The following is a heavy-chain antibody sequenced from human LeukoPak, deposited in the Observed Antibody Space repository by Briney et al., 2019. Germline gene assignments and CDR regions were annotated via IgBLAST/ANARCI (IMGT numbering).Heavy chain of an antibody. CDR3: ARVVVTGLYYYYYMDV. J-gene: IGHJ6*03. CDR1: GGSFSGYY. D-gene: IGHD4-23*01. CDR2: IYYSGST. Sequence: SETLSLTCAVYGGSFSGYYWSWIRQPPGKGLEWIGYIYYSGSTNYNPSLKSRVTISVDTSKNQFSLKLSSVTAADTAVYYCARVVVTGLYYYYYMDVWGKGTTVTVSS. V-gene: IGHV4-59*01.